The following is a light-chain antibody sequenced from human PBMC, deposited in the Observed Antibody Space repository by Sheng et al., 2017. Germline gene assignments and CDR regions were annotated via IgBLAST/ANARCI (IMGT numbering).Light chain of an antibody. J-gene: IGLJ1*01. CDR1: SSDVGSYNL. CDR3: CSYASSNSYV. Sequence: QSALTQPASVSGSPGQSITISCTGTSSDVGSYNLVSWYQQYSGKAPKLMIYEGSKRPSGVSNRFSGSKSDNTASLTISGLQAEDEADYYCCSYASSNSYVFGTGTKLTVL. CDR2: EGS. V-gene: IGLV2-23*01.